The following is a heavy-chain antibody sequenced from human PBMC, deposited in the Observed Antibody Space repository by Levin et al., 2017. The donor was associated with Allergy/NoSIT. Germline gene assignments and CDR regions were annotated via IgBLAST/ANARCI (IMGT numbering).Heavy chain of an antibody. Sequence: ASVKVSCKASGGTFSSYAISWVRQAPGQGLEWMGGIIPIFGTANYAQKFQGRVTITADESTSTAYMELSSLRSEDTAVYYCAREWTYSNSGGDYMDVWGKGTTVTVSS. V-gene: IGHV1-69*13. CDR3: AREWTYSNSGGDYMDV. D-gene: IGHD4-11*01. CDR1: GGTFSSYA. J-gene: IGHJ6*03. CDR2: IIPIFGTA.